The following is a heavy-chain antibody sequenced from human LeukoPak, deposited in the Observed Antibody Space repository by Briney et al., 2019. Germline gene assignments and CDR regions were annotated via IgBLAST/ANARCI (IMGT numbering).Heavy chain of an antibody. J-gene: IGHJ4*02. Sequence: GGSLRLSCAASGFTFSSYGMHWVRQAPGKGLEWVAVIWYGGSNKYYADSVKGRFTISRDNSKNTLYLQMNSLRAEDTAVYYCAKENYSSSFDYWGQGTLVTVSS. CDR3: AKENYSSSFDY. V-gene: IGHV3-30*02. D-gene: IGHD4-11*01. CDR2: IWYGGSNK. CDR1: GFTFSSYG.